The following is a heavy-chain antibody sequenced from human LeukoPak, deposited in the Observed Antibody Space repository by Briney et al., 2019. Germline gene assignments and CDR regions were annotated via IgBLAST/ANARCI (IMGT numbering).Heavy chain of an antibody. CDR3: ARGVVVTAPTDY. D-gene: IGHD2-21*02. V-gene: IGHV5-51*01. CDR2: IYPGDSDT. CDR1: GYSFTRYW. J-gene: IGHJ4*02. Sequence: GESLKISCKASGYSFTRYWIGWVRQMPGKGLEWMGIIYPGDSDTRYSPSFQGQVSISADRSASTAYLQWSSLKASDTAMYYCARGVVVTAPTDYWGQGTLVTVSS.